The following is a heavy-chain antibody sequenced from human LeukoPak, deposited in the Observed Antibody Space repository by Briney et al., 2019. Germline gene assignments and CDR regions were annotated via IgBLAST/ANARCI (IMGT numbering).Heavy chain of an antibody. D-gene: IGHD2-8*01. CDR3: ARVSVLGMVYYYDY. CDR1: GITFSTYW. J-gene: IGHJ4*02. CDR2: IYSDGSRP. Sequence: GGSLRLSCAASGITFSTYWMHWVRQAPGKELVWVSRIYSDGSRPSYADSVRGRFTISRDNAKSTLFLQMNSLEAEDTAVYYCARVSVLGMVYYYDYWGQGTLVTVSS. V-gene: IGHV3-74*01.